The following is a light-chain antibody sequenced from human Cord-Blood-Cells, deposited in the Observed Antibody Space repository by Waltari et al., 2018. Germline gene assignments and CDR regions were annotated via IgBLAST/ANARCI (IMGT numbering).Light chain of an antibody. V-gene: IGKV1-5*03. CDR3: QQYNSYSHT. CDR2: KAS. J-gene: IGKJ2*01. CDR1: QSISSW. Sequence: DIQMTQPPSTLSASGGDRVTITCRASQSISSWFAWYQQKQGKDPKILIYKASSLESGVPSRFSGSGSGTEFTLTISSLQPDDFATYYCQQYNSYSHTFGQGTKLEIK.